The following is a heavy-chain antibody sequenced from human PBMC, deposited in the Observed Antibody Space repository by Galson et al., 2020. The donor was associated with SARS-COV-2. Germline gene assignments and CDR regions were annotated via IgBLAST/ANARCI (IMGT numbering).Heavy chain of an antibody. D-gene: IGHD1-26*01. J-gene: IGHJ6*02. V-gene: IGHV3-30*03. CDR3: AACIVGATKREYYYYYGMDV. CDR2: ISYDGSNK. Sequence: LEWVAVISYDGSNKYYADSVKGRFTISRDNSKNTLYLQMNSLRAEDTAVYYCAACIVGATKREYYYYYGMDVWGQGTTVTVSS.